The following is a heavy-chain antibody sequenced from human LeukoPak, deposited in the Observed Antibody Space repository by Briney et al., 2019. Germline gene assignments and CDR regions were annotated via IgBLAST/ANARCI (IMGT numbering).Heavy chain of an antibody. Sequence: GGSLRLSCAASGFTFSSYGMHWVRQAPGKGLEWVAVISYDGSNKYYADSVKGRFTVSRDNSKNTLYLQMNSLRAEDTAVYYCAKENYYDSSGYDHWGQGTLVTVSS. D-gene: IGHD3-22*01. V-gene: IGHV3-30*18. J-gene: IGHJ4*02. CDR3: AKENYYDSSGYDH. CDR2: ISYDGSNK. CDR1: GFTFSSYG.